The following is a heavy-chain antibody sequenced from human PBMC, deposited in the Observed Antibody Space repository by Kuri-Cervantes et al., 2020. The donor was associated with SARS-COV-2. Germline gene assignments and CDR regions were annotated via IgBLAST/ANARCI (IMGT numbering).Heavy chain of an antibody. D-gene: IGHD1-26*01. V-gene: IGHV3-7*01. CDR3: ARDRRVGWADY. J-gene: IGHJ4*02. CDR2: IKQDGSEK. CDR1: GFTFSKYC. Sequence: GGSLRLSCAASGFTFSKYCMSWVRQAHVKVLEWVANIKQDGSEKYYVDSVKGRFTISRDNAKNSLYLQMNSLRAEDTAVYYCARDRRVGWADYWGQGTLVTVSS.